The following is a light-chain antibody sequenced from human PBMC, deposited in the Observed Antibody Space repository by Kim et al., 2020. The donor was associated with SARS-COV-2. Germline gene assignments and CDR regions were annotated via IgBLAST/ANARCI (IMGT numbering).Light chain of an antibody. CDR3: SSYTSSNTGV. Sequence: GQSVTISCTGTSSDVGTYNRVSWYQQPPGTAPKLMIYEVSSRPSGVPDRFSGSKSGNTASLTISGLQAEDEADYYCSSYTSSNTGVFGGGTQMTVL. J-gene: IGLJ3*02. V-gene: IGLV2-18*02. CDR1: SSDVGTYNR. CDR2: EVS.